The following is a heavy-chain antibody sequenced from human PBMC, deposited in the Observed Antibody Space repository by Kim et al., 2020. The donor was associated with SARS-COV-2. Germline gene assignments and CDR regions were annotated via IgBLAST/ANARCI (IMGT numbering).Heavy chain of an antibody. D-gene: IGHD3-16*02. Sequence: GGSLRLSCAASGFIFSNNDMFWVRQAPGKGLEWVAVISYDGSPKYSADSVKGLFITSRDNYSNPLFLQMNSLSVEATAVYYCALRVIHEDALFVYCCQGT. CDR2: ISYDGSPK. J-gene: IGHJ4*02. CDR1: GFIFSNND. CDR3: ALRVIHEDALFVY. V-gene: IGHV3-30*03.